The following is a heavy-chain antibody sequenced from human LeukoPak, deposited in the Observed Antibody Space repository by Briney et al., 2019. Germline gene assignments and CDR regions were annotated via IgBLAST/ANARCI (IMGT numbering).Heavy chain of an antibody. CDR1: GFPFNNYW. J-gene: IGHJ4*02. V-gene: IGHV3-74*01. CDR3: AKYQQTGYESDY. D-gene: IGHD5-12*01. Sequence: GGSLRLSCAAPGFPFNNYWMHWVRQSPGKGLICVARIGHDGSGAGYADSVKGRFTISRDNAKSTLYLQMNSLRAEDTAVYYCAKYQQTGYESDYWGQGTLVTVSS. CDR2: IGHDGSGA.